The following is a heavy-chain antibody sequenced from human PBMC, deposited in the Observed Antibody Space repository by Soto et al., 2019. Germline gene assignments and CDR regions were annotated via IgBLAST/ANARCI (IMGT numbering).Heavy chain of an antibody. CDR3: AHRRSYGSYYYYGMDV. CDR2: IYWNDDK. J-gene: IGHJ6*02. Sequence: QITLKESGPPLVKPTQTLTLTCTFSGFSLSTSGVGVGWIRQPPGKALEWLALIYWNDDKRYSPSLKSRLTITKDTSKNQVVLTMTNMDPVDTATYYCAHRRSYGSYYYYGMDVWGQGTTVTVSS. V-gene: IGHV2-5*01. CDR1: GFSLSTSGVG. D-gene: IGHD5-18*01.